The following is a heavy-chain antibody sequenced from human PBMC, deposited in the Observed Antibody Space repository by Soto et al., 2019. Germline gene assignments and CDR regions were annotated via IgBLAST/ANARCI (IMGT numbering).Heavy chain of an antibody. CDR3: AGEAGWGDYDFGLFDY. Sequence: QVQLVQSGAEVKKPGSSVKVSCKASGGTFSSYTISWVRQAPGQGLEWMGRIIPILGIANYAQKFQGRVTITADKSTSTAYMELCSLGSEDTAVYYCAGEAGWGDYDFGLFDYWGQGTLVTVSS. CDR1: GGTFSSYT. D-gene: IGHD4-17*01. J-gene: IGHJ4*02. V-gene: IGHV1-69*08. CDR2: IIPILGIA.